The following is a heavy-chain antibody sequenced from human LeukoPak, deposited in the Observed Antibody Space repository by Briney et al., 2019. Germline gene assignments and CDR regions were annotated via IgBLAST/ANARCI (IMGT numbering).Heavy chain of an antibody. CDR2: INHSGST. CDR3: ARFHSYTAFDI. J-gene: IGHJ3*02. V-gene: IGHV4-34*01. Sequence: SETLSLTCAVYGGSFSGYYWSWIRQPPGKGLEWIGEINHSGSTNYNPSLKSRVTISVDTSKNQFSLKLSSVTAADTAVYYCARFHSYTAFDIWGQGTMVSVSS. CDR1: GGSFSGYY.